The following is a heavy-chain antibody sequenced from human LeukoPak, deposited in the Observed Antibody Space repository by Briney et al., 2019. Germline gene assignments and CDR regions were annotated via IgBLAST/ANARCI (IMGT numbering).Heavy chain of an antibody. D-gene: IGHD7-27*01. CDR1: GGSISNYY. V-gene: IGHV4-59*01. J-gene: IGHJ3*01. CDR3: ARKGGDDAFDF. CDR2: IYYSGST. Sequence: PSETLSLTCNVSGGSISNYYWSWIRQPPGKGLEWIGYIYYSGSTNYNPSLKSRVTISVDTSKNRFSLKLSSVTAADTAVYYCARKGGDDAFDFWGQGTMVTVSS.